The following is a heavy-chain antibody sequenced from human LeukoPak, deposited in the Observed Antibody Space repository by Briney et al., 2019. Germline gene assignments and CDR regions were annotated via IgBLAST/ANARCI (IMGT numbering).Heavy chain of an antibody. D-gene: IGHD2-2*01. CDR3: ARHVPAATFIYYYYMDV. J-gene: IGHJ6*03. Sequence: PSETLSLTCAVSGYSISSGYYWGWIRQPPGKGLEWIGRIYHSGSTYYNPSLKSRVTISVDTSKNQFSLKLSSVTAADTAVYYCARHVPAATFIYYYYMDVWGKGTTVTVSS. V-gene: IGHV4-38-2*01. CDR2: IYHSGST. CDR1: GYSISSGYY.